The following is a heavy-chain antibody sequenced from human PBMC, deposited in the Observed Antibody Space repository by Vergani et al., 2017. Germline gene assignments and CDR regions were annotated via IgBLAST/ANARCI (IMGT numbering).Heavy chain of an antibody. CDR3: ARHCSSTSCYTVGWFDP. Sequence: QVQLVQSGAEVKKPGSSVKVSCKASGGTFSSYTISWVRQAPGQGLEWMGWISAYNGNTNYAQKLQGRVTMTTDTSTSTAYMELRSLRSDDTAVYYCARHCSSTSCYTVGWFDPWGQGTLVTVSS. CDR1: GGTFSSYT. V-gene: IGHV1-18*01. D-gene: IGHD2-2*02. J-gene: IGHJ5*02. CDR2: ISAYNGNT.